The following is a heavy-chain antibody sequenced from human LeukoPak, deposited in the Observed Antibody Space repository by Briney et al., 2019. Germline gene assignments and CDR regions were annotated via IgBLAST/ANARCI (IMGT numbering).Heavy chain of an antibody. J-gene: IGHJ4*02. CDR3: ARLKQLDIDY. CDR1: GGSIINYY. Sequence: SETLSLTCTVSGGSIINYYWSWIRQPAGKGLEWIGRIYTSGSTNYNPSLKSRVTISIDKSKNQFSLKLTSVTAADTAVYYRARLKQLDIDYWGEGTPVTVSS. CDR2: IYTSGST. V-gene: IGHV4-4*07. D-gene: IGHD6-6*01.